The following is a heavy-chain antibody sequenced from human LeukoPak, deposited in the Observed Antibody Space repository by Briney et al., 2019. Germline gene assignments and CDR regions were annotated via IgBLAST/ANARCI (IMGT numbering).Heavy chain of an antibody. Sequence: SSETQSLTCPVSGASISSSSYYWGWIRETPGKGLEWIGSIYYSGSTYYHPSLKSRVTITVDTSKNQFSLTLSSVTAADTAVYYCARQGYYSDYWGQGTLVTVSS. V-gene: IGHV4-39*01. CDR3: ARQGYYSDY. J-gene: IGHJ4*02. CDR1: GASISSSSYY. CDR2: IYYSGST.